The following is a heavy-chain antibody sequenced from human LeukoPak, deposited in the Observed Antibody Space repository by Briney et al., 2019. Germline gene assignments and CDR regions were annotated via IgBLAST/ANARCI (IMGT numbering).Heavy chain of an antibody. CDR1: GFTVSSNY. CDR3: ARDPDIYSSGWYYFDY. D-gene: IGHD6-19*01. Sequence: PGGSLRLSCAASGFTVSSNYMSWVRQAPGKGLEWVSVIYSGGSTYYADSVKGRFTISRDNSKNTLYLQMNSLRAEDTAVYYCARDPDIYSSGWYYFDYWGQGTLVTVSS. J-gene: IGHJ4*02. V-gene: IGHV3-66*01. CDR2: IYSGGST.